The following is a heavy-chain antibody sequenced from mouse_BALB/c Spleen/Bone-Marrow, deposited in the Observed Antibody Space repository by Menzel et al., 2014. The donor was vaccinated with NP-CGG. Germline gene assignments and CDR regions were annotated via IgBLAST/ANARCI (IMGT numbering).Heavy chain of an antibody. J-gene: IGHJ4*01. Sequence: EVQRVESGGGLVKPGGSLKLSCAASGFTFSSYAMSWVRQSPEERLEWVAEISSGGSYTYYPDTVTARFTISRDNAKNTLYLEMSSLRSEDTAMYYCARDHYGYYTMDYWGQGTSVTVSS. CDR2: ISSGGSYT. CDR3: ARDHYGYYTMDY. CDR1: GFTFSSYA. V-gene: IGHV5-9-4*01. D-gene: IGHD1-2*01.